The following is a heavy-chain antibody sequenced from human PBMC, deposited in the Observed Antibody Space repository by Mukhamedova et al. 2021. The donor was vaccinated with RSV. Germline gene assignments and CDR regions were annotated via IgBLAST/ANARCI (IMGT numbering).Heavy chain of an antibody. Sequence: NKYYADSVKGRFTISRDNSKNTLYLQMNSLRAEDTAVYYCARAATRLRGGIAAAGTCAFDIWGQGTMVTVSS. J-gene: IGHJ3*02. CDR2: NK. V-gene: IGHV3-30-3*01. D-gene: IGHD6-13*01. CDR3: ARAATRLRGGIAAAGTCAFDI.